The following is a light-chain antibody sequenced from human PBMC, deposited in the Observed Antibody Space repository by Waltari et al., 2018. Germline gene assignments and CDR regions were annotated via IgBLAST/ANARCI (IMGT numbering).Light chain of an antibody. J-gene: IGKJ1*01. CDR1: QRVSGNY. Sequence: ETVLTQSPGTLSLSPGESATTSCRASQRVSGNYLGWFQQRRGQAPRLLIYEASSRATGVPDRFSGSGSGTDFTLTISRVEPEDFAVYYCHQYGNAPWAFGQGTKVEIK. CDR2: EAS. V-gene: IGKV3-20*01. CDR3: HQYGNAPWA.